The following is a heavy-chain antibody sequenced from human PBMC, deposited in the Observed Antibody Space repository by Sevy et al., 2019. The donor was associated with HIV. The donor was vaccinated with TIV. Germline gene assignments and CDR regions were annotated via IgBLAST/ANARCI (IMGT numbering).Heavy chain of an antibody. CDR1: GYTFTGYY. V-gene: IGHV1-2*06. J-gene: IGHJ1*01. D-gene: IGHD3-22*01. CDR2: INPNSGGT. Sequence: ASVKVSCKASGYTFTGYYMHWVRQAPGQGLEWMGRINPNSGGTNYAQKFQGRVTMTRDTSISTAYMELSRLRSDDTAVYYCARVGYYDSSGYTYEYFKHWGQGTLVTVSS. CDR3: ARVGYYDSSGYTYEYFKH.